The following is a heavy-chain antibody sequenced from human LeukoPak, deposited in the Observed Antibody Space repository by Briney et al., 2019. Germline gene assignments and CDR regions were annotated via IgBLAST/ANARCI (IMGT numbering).Heavy chain of an antibody. J-gene: IGHJ5*02. CDR2: ISGSSSYI. Sequence: GGSLRLSCAASGFTFSSYSVNWVRQAPGKGLEWVSSISGSSSYIDYADSVKGRFTISRDNAKNSLYLQMSSLRAEDTAVYYCARDHNYYDSGGGFDPWGQGTLVTVSS. CDR1: GFTFSSYS. D-gene: IGHD3-10*01. V-gene: IGHV3-21*01. CDR3: ARDHNYYDSGGGFDP.